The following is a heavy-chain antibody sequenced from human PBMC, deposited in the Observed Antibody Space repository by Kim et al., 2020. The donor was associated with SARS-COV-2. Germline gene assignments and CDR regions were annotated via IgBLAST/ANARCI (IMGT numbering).Heavy chain of an antibody. Sequence: GRVTITRDTSASTAYMELSSLRSEDTAVYYCARDAYYYDSSGYFNWFDPWGQGTLVTVSS. D-gene: IGHD3-22*01. J-gene: IGHJ5*02. CDR3: ARDAYYYDSSGYFNWFDP. V-gene: IGHV1-3*01.